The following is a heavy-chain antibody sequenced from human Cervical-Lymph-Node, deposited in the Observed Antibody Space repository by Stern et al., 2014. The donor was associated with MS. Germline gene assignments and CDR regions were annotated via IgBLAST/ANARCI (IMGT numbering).Heavy chain of an antibody. CDR1: GFPFSSYA. CDR3: AKSTVTSLSDY. J-gene: IGHJ4*02. D-gene: IGHD4-17*01. Sequence: VQLVESGGGLVKPGGSLRLSCAASGFPFSSYAMRWVRQAPGKGLAWVSAIRGSGGSTSYADSVKGRFTISRDNSKNTLYLQMNSLRAEDTAVYYCAKSTVTSLSDYWGQGTLVTVSS. CDR2: IRGSGGST. V-gene: IGHV3-23*04.